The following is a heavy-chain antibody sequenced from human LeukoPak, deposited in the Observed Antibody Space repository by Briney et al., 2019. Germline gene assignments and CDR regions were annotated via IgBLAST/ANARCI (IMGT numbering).Heavy chain of an antibody. CDR3: ARVSGRFTWYFDL. V-gene: IGHV4-59*08. Sequence: SETLSLTCTVSGGSISSYYWSWIRQPPGKGLEWIGYFRYSESTNYNPSLESRVTISEDTSKNQFSLKLSSVTAADTAVYYCARVSGRFTWYFDLWGRGTLVTVSS. CDR1: GGSISSYY. J-gene: IGHJ2*01. CDR2: FRYSEST.